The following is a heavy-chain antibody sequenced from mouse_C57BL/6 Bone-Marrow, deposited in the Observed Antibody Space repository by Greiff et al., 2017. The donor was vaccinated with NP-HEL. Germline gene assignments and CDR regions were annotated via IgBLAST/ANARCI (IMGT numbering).Heavy chain of an antibody. Sequence: DVKLVESGAELVRPGASVKLSCTASGFNIKDDYMHWVKQRPEQGLEWIGWIDPENGDTEYASKFQGKATITADTSSNTAYLQLSSLTSEDTAVYYCTFDGYYEAWFAYWGQGTLVTVSA. D-gene: IGHD2-3*01. CDR1: GFNIKDDY. CDR2: IDPENGDT. J-gene: IGHJ3*01. CDR3: TFDGYYEAWFAY. V-gene: IGHV14-4*01.